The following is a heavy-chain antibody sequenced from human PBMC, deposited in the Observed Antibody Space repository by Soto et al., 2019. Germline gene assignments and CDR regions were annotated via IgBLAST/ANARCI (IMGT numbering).Heavy chain of an antibody. Sequence: EVQLLESGGGLAQPGGSLRLSCAASGFTFSSYAMSWVRQAPGKGLEWVSAISGSGVSTYYADSVKGRFTISRDNSKTTLYLQMNSLSAEDTAVYYCAKSPGMYYYDSSGYYHYDYWGQGTLVTVSS. D-gene: IGHD3-22*01. CDR2: ISGSGVST. V-gene: IGHV3-23*01. J-gene: IGHJ4*02. CDR1: GFTFSSYA. CDR3: AKSPGMYYYDSSGYYHYDY.